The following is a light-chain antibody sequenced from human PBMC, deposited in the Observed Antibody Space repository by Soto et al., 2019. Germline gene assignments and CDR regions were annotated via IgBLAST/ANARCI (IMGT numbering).Light chain of an antibody. J-gene: IGLJ1*01. Sequence: QSVLTQPASVSGSPGQSITISCTGTSSDVGGYNYVSWYQQHPGKAPKLMIYDVSNRPSGVSNRFSGSKSGNTASLTISGLQAEDEADYYCSSYTSSSSDVFGTGTKLTLL. V-gene: IGLV2-14*01. CDR3: SSYTSSSSDV. CDR1: SSDVGGYNY. CDR2: DVS.